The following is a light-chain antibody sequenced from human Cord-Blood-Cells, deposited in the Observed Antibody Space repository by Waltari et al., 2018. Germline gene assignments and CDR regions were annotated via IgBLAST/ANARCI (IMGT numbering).Light chain of an antibody. CDR1: SSDVGGYNY. CDR2: DVS. Sequence: QSALTQPASVSVSPGQSITISCTGTSSDVGGYNYVSWYQQHPGKAPKLMIYDVSNRPSGVSNRVSGSKSGNTASPTSSGLQAEDEADYYCSSYTSSSTLEVFGGGTKLTVL. V-gene: IGLV2-14*01. CDR3: SSYTSSSTLEV. J-gene: IGLJ3*02.